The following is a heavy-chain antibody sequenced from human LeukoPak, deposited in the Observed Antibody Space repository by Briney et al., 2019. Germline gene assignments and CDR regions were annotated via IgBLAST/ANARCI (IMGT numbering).Heavy chain of an antibody. V-gene: IGHV4-34*01. Sequence: SETLSLTCAVSGGSLSGNYWSWIRQPPGKGLEWIGEINHSGSTNYNPSLKSRVTISVDTSKNQFSLKLSSVTAADTAVYYCARGRPYYYDSSGRERFDYWGQGTLVTVSS. CDR2: INHSGST. CDR1: GGSLSGNY. CDR3: ARGRPYYYDSSGRERFDY. J-gene: IGHJ4*02. D-gene: IGHD3-22*01.